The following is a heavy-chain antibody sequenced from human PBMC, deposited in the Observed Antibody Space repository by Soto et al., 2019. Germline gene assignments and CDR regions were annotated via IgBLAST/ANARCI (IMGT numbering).Heavy chain of an antibody. CDR3: TTAPRGYFGTSDP. D-gene: IGHD1-1*01. CDR1: EFSVGNAW. V-gene: IGHV3-15*01. J-gene: IGHJ5*02. CDR2: IKSETDGGTT. Sequence: GGSLRLSCAASEFSVGNAWMRWVRQAPGKGLEWVGRIKSETDGGTTDYAAPVKGRFTISRDDSKNTLYLQMNSLKTEDTAVYYCTTAPRGYFGTSDPWGQGTLVTVSS.